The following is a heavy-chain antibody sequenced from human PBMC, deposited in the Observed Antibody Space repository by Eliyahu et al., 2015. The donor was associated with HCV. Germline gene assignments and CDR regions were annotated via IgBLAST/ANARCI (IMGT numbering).Heavy chain of an antibody. Sequence: EVQLVQSGAEVKKPGESLRISCKGSGYSFTSYWISWVRQMPGKGLEWMGRIDPSDSYTNYSPSFQGHVTISADKSISTAYLQWSSLKASDTAMYYCARRKTTHVTTERYFWFDPWGQGTLVTVSS. V-gene: IGHV5-10-1*03. CDR2: IDPSDSYT. CDR1: GYSFTSYW. CDR3: ARRKTTHVTTERYFWFDP. D-gene: IGHD4-17*01. J-gene: IGHJ5*02.